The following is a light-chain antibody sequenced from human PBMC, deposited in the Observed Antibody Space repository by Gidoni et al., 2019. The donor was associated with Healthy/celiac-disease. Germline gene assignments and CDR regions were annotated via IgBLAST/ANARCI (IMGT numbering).Light chain of an antibody. V-gene: IGKV3-15*01. CDR1: QSVSSN. J-gene: IGKJ1*01. CDR2: GAS. Sequence: IVMTPSPATLSVSPGERATLSCRASQSVSSNLAWYQQKPGQAPRLLIDGASNRATGIPARFSGRGSGTEFTLTISSLQSEDFAVYYCQQYNNWPETFGQGTKVEIK. CDR3: QQYNNWPET.